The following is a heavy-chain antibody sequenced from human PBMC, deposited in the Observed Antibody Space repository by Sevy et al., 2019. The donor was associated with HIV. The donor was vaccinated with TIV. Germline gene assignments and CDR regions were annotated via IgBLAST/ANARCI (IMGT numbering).Heavy chain of an antibody. CDR2: IYYSGST. Sequence: SETLSLTCIVSGGSISNGDYYWSWIRQPPGKGLEWIGYIYYSGSTNYNPSLKSRVTISVDTSKNQFSLNLSSVTAADTAGYYCARAQYYYDSSGYYVLPRYYFDYWGQGTLVTVSS. J-gene: IGHJ4*02. V-gene: IGHV4-30-4*01. CDR1: GGSISNGDYY. CDR3: ARAQYYYDSSGYYVLPRYYFDY. D-gene: IGHD3-22*01.